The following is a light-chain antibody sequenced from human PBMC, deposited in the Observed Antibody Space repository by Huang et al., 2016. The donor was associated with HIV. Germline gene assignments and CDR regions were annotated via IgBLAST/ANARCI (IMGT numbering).Light chain of an antibody. CDR1: QNISSD. CDR3: QQYNSWPPGYT. CDR2: GTS. Sequence: EIVMTQSPATLSVSPGERVTLSCRARQNISSDLAWYQQKPGQAPRLLVYGTSTRATGSPARFSCGGSGTEFTLTISSLQSEDLAVYYCQQYNSWPPGYTFGQGTNLEIK. J-gene: IGKJ2*01. V-gene: IGKV3-15*01.